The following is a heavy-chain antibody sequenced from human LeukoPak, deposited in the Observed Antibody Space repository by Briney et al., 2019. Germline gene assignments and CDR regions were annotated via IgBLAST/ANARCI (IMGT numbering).Heavy chain of an antibody. CDR1: GFTFSSSS. J-gene: IGHJ4*02. Sequence: WGSLRLSCAASGFTFSSSSISWVRQAPGKGLEWVSAITDAVGSTHYADSVKGRFTISSDNSKNTVYLQMNSLRPEDMAVYYCAKEIFSGLLYIDYWGQGTLVTVSS. CDR3: AKEIFSGLLYIDY. V-gene: IGHV3-23*01. D-gene: IGHD5-12*01. CDR2: ITDAVGST.